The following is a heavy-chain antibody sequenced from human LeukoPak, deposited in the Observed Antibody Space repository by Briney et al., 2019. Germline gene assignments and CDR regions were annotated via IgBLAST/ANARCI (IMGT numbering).Heavy chain of an antibody. V-gene: IGHV4-38-2*01. Sequence: PSETLSLTCAVSGYSISSGYYWGWIRQPPGKGLEWIGSIYHSGSTYYNPSLKSRVTISVDTSKNQFSLKLSSVTAADTAVYYCASNDVVVDPSDAFDIWGQGTMVTVSS. CDR1: GYSISSGYY. D-gene: IGHD2-21*01. CDR2: IYHSGST. J-gene: IGHJ3*02. CDR3: ASNDVVVDPSDAFDI.